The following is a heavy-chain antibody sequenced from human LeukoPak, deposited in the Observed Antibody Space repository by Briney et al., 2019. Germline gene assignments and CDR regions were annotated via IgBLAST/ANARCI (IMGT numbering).Heavy chain of an antibody. Sequence: ASVKVSCKASGSTFTGYYLHWVRQAPGQGLEWMGWINPNSGGTNYAQKFQGRVTMTRDTSISTAYMELSRLRSDDTAVYYCARWLQQNYYYYMDVWGKGTTVTVSS. J-gene: IGHJ6*03. D-gene: IGHD5-24*01. CDR1: GSTFTGYY. CDR3: ARWLQQNYYYYMDV. V-gene: IGHV1-2*02. CDR2: INPNSGGT.